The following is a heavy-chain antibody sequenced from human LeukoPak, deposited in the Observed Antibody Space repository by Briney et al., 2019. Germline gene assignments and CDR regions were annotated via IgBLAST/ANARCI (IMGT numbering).Heavy chain of an antibody. V-gene: IGHV3-23*01. D-gene: IGHD2-2*01. J-gene: IGHJ4*02. CDR3: VKDRCDRTTCPEV. CDR1: GFTFSTYA. CDR2: ISGSGGST. Sequence: GGSLRLSCTASGFTFSTYAMSWVRQAPGSLPSSVSGISGSGGSTYYTDSVKGRFTISRDNSKNTLHLQMSSLRAEDTALYYCVKDRCDRTTCPEVWGQGTLVTVSS.